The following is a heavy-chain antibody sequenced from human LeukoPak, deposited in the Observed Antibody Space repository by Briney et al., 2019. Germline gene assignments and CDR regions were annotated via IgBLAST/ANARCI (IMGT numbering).Heavy chain of an antibody. CDR3: ARESRYFDYAPFDY. D-gene: IGHD3-9*01. CDR2: IIPIFGTA. Sequence: ASVKVSCKASGGTFSSYAISRVRQAPGQGLEWMGGIIPIFGTANYAQKFQGRVTITADESTSTAYMELSSLRSEDTAVYYCARESRYFDYAPFDYWGQGTLVTVSS. V-gene: IGHV1-69*13. CDR1: GGTFSSYA. J-gene: IGHJ4*02.